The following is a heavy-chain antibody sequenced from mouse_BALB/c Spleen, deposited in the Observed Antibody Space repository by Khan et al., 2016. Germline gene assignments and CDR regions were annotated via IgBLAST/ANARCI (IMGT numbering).Heavy chain of an antibody. CDR2: ISHSGST. Sequence: EVQLQESGPGLVKPSQSLSLTCTVTGYSITSDYAWNWIRQFPGNKLAWMGHISHSGSTSYNPSLKSLISITRDTSKNQFFLQLNFVPTEDTATYYCAISWDEEDYWGQGTLVTVSA. J-gene: IGHJ3*01. CDR3: AISWDEEDY. D-gene: IGHD4-1*01. CDR1: GYSITSDYA. V-gene: IGHV3-2*02.